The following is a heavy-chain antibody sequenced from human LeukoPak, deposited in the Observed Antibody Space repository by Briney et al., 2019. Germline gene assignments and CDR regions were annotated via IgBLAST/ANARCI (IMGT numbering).Heavy chain of an antibody. CDR2: INPSGGST. Sequence: ASVKVSRKASGYTFMSYYLNWVRQAPGQGLEWMGIINPSGGSTSYAQKFQGRVTMTRNTSISTAYMELSSLRSEDTAVYYCARSIVVRHWFDPWGQGTLVTVSS. V-gene: IGHV1-46*01. CDR3: ARSIVVRHWFDP. CDR1: GYTFMSYY. J-gene: IGHJ5*02. D-gene: IGHD2-21*01.